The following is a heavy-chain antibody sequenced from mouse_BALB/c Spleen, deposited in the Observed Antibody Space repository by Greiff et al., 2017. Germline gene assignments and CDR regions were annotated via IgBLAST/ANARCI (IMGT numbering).Heavy chain of an antibody. J-gene: IGHJ4*01. V-gene: IGHV3-2*02. Sequence: VQLQQSGPGLVKPSQSLSLTCTVTGYSITSDYAWNWIRQFPGNKLEWMGYISYSGSTSYNPSLKSRISITRDTSKNQFFLQLNSVTTEDTATYYCASDGNYVGAMDYWGQGTSVTVSS. D-gene: IGHD2-1*01. CDR1: GYSITSDYA. CDR2: ISYSGST. CDR3: ASDGNYVGAMDY.